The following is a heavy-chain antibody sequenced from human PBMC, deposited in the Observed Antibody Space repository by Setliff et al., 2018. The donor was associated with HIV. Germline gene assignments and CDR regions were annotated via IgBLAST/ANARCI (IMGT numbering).Heavy chain of an antibody. CDR3: ARDKLEYCTSTSCFAAY. CDR2: IIPILGTT. J-gene: IGHJ4*02. Sequence: ASVKVSCKASGGFSTHAISWVRQVPGQGLEWMGGIIPILGTTDYAQNFQGRVTITTDTSTSTAYMELRSLRSDDTAVYYCARDKLEYCTSTSCFAAYWGQGSLVTVSS. V-gene: IGHV1-69*05. CDR1: GGFSTHA. D-gene: IGHD2-2*01.